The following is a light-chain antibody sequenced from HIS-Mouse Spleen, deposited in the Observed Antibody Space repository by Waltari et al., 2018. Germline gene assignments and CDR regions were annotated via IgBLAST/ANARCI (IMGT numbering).Light chain of an antibody. V-gene: IGLV2-23*01. J-gene: IGLJ3*02. CDR1: SSDAGSYNL. CDR2: EGS. CDR3: CSYAGSSTWV. Sequence: QSALTQPASVSGSPGQSITISRTGTSSDAGSYNLVSWYQHHPGKAPKLMIYEGSKRPSGVSNRFSGSKSGNTASLTISGLQAEDEADYYCCSYAGSSTWVFGGGTKLTVL.